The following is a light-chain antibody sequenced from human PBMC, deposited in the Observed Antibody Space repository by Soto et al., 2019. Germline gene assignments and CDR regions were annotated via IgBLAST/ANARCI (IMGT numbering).Light chain of an antibody. CDR1: SSDIGRYKY. J-gene: IGLJ1*01. CDR3: SSFASGSTLYV. V-gene: IGLV2-14*01. CDR2: EVS. Sequence: QSALIQPASVSGSPGQSITISCTGSSSDIGRYKYVSWYQHHPGKAPKLIIYEVSSRPSGVSNRFSGSKSGNTASLTISGLQAEDEADYHCSSFASGSTLYVFGTGTQLTVL.